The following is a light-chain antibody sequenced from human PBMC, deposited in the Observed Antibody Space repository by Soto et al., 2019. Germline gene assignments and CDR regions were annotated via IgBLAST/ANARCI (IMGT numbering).Light chain of an antibody. CDR3: EQYAGPPTT. V-gene: IGKV3-20*01. J-gene: IGKJ5*01. CDR1: QSVINNY. Sequence: IVLTQSPGTLSLSPVERATLSCRASQSVINNYLAWYQQKPGQAPRLLIYGASNRATGIPDRFSGGGSGTDFTLTISRLEPEDFAVYFCEQYAGPPTTVGQGTRLEIK. CDR2: GAS.